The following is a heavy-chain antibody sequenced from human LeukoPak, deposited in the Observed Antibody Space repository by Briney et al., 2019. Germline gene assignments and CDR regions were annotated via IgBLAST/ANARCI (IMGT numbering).Heavy chain of an antibody. V-gene: IGHV4-59*08. CDR3: ARQVGYANNYFDY. CDR2: IYYSGST. J-gene: IGHJ4*02. D-gene: IGHD2-8*02. CDR1: GGSISSYY. Sequence: SETLSLTCTVSGGSISSYYWSWIRQPPGKGLEWIGYIYYSGSTNYNPSLKSRVTISVDTSKNQFSLKLSSVTAADTAVYYCARQVGYANNYFDYWGQGTLVTVSS.